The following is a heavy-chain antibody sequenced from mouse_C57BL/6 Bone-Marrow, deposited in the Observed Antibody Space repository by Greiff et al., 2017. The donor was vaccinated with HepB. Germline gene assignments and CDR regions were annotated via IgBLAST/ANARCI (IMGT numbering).Heavy chain of an antibody. CDR2: ISNGGGST. V-gene: IGHV5-12*01. D-gene: IGHD2-1*01. J-gene: IGHJ3*01. Sequence: EVQRVESGGGLVQPGGSLKLSCAASGFTFSDYHMYWVRQTPEKRLEWVAYISNGGGSTYYPDTVKGRFTISRDNAKNTLYLQMSRLKSEDTAMYYCARPVYYGNWFAYWGQGTLVTVSA. CDR3: ARPVYYGNWFAY. CDR1: GFTFSDYH.